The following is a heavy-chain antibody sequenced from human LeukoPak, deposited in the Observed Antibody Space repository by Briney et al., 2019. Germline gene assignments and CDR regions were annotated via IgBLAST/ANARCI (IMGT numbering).Heavy chain of an antibody. CDR1: GGSISSYY. CDR3: ARDNYGSGNPSYYYYMDV. CDR2: IYYSGST. J-gene: IGHJ6*03. Sequence: PSETLSLTCTVSGGSISSYYWSWIRQPPGKGLEWIGYIYYSGSTNYNPSLKSRVTMSVDTSKNQFSLKLSSVTAADTAVYYCARDNYGSGNPSYYYYMDVWGKGTTVTVFS. D-gene: IGHD3-10*01. V-gene: IGHV4-59*12.